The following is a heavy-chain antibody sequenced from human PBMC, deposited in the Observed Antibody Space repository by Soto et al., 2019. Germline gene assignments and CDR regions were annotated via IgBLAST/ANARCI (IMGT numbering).Heavy chain of an antibody. V-gene: IGHV1-2*04. D-gene: IGHD3-22*01. CDR3: AIRASYYDSSGYFDY. J-gene: IGHJ4*02. Sequence: GASVKVSCKASGYTFTSYYMHWVRQAPGQGLEWMGWINPNSGGTNYAQKFQGWVTMTRDTSISTAYMELSRLRAEDTAVYYCAIRASYYDSSGYFDYWGQGTLVTVSS. CDR2: INPNSGGT. CDR1: GYTFTSYY.